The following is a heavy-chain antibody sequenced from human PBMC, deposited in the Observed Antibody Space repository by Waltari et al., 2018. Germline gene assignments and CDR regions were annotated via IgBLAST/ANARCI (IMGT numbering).Heavy chain of an antibody. CDR2: IYSTGRT. D-gene: IGHD3-10*01. J-gene: IGHJ6*03. CDR3: ARLPYNNIYFYYYMDV. V-gene: IGHV4-4*07. CDR1: GGSISTYY. Sequence: VQLQESGPGLVKPSETLSLTCTVSGGSISTYYWSWIRQPAGKGLEWIGRIYSTGRTNYHPSHKSRVTMSVDTSKNQFSLKLSSVTAADTAVYYCARLPYNNIYFYYYMDVWGKGTTVTVSS.